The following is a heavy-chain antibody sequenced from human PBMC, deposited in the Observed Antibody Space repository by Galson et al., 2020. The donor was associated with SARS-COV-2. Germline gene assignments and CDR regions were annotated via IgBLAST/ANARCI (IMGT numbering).Heavy chain of an antibody. V-gene: IGHV3-33*01. Sequence: WGSLRLSCAASGFTFSSYGMHWVRQAPGKGLEWVAVIWYDGSNKYYADSVKGRFTISRDNSKNTLYLQMNSLRAEDTAVYYCARDPGLEWDSSGYYWLTFDYWGQGTLVTVSS. CDR1: GFTFSSYG. CDR3: ARDPGLEWDSSGYYWLTFDY. J-gene: IGHJ4*02. D-gene: IGHD3-22*01. CDR2: IWYDGSNK.